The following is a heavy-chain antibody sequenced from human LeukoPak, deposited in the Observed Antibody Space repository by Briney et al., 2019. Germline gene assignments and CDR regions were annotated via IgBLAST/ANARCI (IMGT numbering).Heavy chain of an antibody. CDR3: AKDYRPGIVVVRISGFDY. CDR1: GFIFSSYG. CDR2: IRYDGSKK. Sequence: GGSLRLSCAASGFIFSSYGMHWVRQAPGKGLEWVAFIRYDGSKKYYADSVKGRFTTSRDNSKNTLYLQMNSLRAEDTAVYYCAKDYRPGIVVVRISGFDYWGQGTLVTVSS. D-gene: IGHD3-22*01. V-gene: IGHV3-30*02. J-gene: IGHJ4*02.